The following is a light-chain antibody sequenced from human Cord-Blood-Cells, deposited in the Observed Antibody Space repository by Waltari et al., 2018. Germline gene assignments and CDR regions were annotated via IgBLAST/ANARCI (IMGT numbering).Light chain of an antibody. CDR3: QQYYSTPLT. V-gene: IGKV4-1*01. CDR1: QSVLYSSNNKNY. Sequence: DIVMTQSPDSLAVSLGERVTIHCKSRQSVLYSSNNKNYLAWYQQKPGQPPKLLIYWASTRESGVPDRFSGSGSGTDFTLTISSLQAEDVAVYYCQQYYSTPLTFGGGTKVEIK. J-gene: IGKJ4*01. CDR2: WAS.